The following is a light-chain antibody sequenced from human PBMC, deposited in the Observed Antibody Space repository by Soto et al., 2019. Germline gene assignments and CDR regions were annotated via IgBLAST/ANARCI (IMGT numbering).Light chain of an antibody. CDR2: GAS. CDR1: QSVSTN. Sequence: EIVMTQSPATLSVSPGERATLSCRASQSVSTNLAWYQQKPGQAPRLLIYGASTRATGIPDRFSGSGSGTEFTLTISSLQSEDFVVYYCQQYSNWPPWTFGQGTQVEIK. CDR3: QQYSNWPPWT. J-gene: IGKJ1*01. V-gene: IGKV3-15*01.